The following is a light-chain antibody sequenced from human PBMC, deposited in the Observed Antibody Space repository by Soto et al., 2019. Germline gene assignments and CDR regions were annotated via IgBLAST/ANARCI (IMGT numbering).Light chain of an antibody. Sequence: QSVLTQPPSVSGAPGQRVTISCTGSSSNIGAGYDVHWYQQLPGTAPKLLIYGNSNRPSGVPDRFSGSKSGTSASLAITGLQAEDEADYYSQSYDSSLNPYVFGTGTKVTVL. J-gene: IGLJ1*01. CDR2: GNS. CDR1: SSNIGAGYD. V-gene: IGLV1-40*01. CDR3: QSYDSSLNPYV.